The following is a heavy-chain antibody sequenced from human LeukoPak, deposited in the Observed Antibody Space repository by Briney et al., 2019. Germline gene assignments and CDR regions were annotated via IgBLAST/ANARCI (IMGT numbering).Heavy chain of an antibody. D-gene: IGHD6-19*01. V-gene: IGHV5-51*01. Sequence: GESLKISCKGSGYIFSNQWIGWVRQMPGKGLEWMGIIYPGDSDTRYSPSFQSQVPISADKSISTAYLQWSSLKASDTAMYYCARQIRYSGGWDYWGQGTLVTVSS. J-gene: IGHJ4*02. CDR2: IYPGDSDT. CDR1: GYIFSNQW. CDR3: ARQIRYSGGWDY.